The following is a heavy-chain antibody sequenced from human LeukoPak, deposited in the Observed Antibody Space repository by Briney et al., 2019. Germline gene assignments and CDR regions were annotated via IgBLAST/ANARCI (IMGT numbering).Heavy chain of an antibody. J-gene: IGHJ4*02. CDR1: GFTVSNNY. Sequence: PGGSLRLSCAASGFTVSNNYMSWVRQAPGQGLEWVSFIYSGGSTYYADSVKGRFTISRDNSENTLYLQMNSLRAEDTAVYYCARDPMYYDSSGYYNYWGQGTLVTVSS. V-gene: IGHV3-53*05. D-gene: IGHD3-22*01. CDR3: ARDPMYYDSSGYYNY. CDR2: IYSGGST.